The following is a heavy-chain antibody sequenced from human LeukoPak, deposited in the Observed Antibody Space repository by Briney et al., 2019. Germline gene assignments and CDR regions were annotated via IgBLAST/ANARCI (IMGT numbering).Heavy chain of an antibody. CDR1: GGSISSYY. CDR2: IYTSGST. CDR3: ARDQEWLVQDYYYYYMDV. V-gene: IGHV4-4*07. J-gene: IGHJ6*03. Sequence: PSETLSFTCTGSGGSISSYYWSWIRQPAGKGLEWIGRIYTSGSTNYNPSLKSRVTMSVDTAKNQFSVKLSSVTAADTAVYYCARDQEWLVQDYYYYYMDVWGKGTTVTVSS. D-gene: IGHD6-19*01.